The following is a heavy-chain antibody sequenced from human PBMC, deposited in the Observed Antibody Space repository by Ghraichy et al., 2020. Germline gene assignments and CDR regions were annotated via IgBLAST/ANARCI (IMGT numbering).Heavy chain of an antibody. CDR3: ARGRRMAAAGKDFFDY. V-gene: IGHV4-34*01. D-gene: IGHD6-13*01. J-gene: IGHJ4*02. Sequence: SETLSLTCAVYGGSFSGYYWNWIRQPPGKGLEWIGEINHSGSTNYNPSLKSRVTISVDTSKNQFSLKLSPVTAADTAVYYCARGRRMAAAGKDFFDYWGQGTLVTVSS. CDR1: GGSFSGYY. CDR2: INHSGST.